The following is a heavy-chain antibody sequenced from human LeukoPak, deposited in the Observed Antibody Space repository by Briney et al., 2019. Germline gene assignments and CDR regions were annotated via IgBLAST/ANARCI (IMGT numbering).Heavy chain of an antibody. V-gene: IGHV4-34*01. CDR3: ARRWNYGRNYYIDV. CDR1: GGSISIYY. J-gene: IGHJ6*03. Sequence: SETLSLTCTVSGGSISIYYWSWIRQSPGKGLEWIGEINDSGTINYNPSLMSRVTISVDKSKNQFSLKLSSVTAADTAVYYCARRWNYGRNYYIDVWGKGATVSVSS. D-gene: IGHD1-7*01. CDR2: INDSGTI.